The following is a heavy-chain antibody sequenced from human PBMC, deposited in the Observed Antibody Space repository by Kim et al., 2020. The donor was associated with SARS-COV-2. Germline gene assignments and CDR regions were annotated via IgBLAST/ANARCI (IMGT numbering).Heavy chain of an antibody. CDR2: ISGSGGST. CDR3: AKIMIGVVITGAQDY. CDR1: GFTFSRYA. D-gene: IGHD3-22*01. V-gene: IGHV3-23*01. J-gene: IGHJ4*02. Sequence: GGSLRLSCAASGFTFSRYAMTWVRQAPGMGLEWVSAISGSGGSTYYADSVRGRSTVSRDNSKNTLYLQMSSLRAEDSALYYCAKIMIGVVITGAQDYWGQGTLVTVSS.